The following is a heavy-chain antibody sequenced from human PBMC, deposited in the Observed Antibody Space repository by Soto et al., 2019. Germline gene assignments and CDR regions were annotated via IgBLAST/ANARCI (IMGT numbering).Heavy chain of an antibody. J-gene: IGHJ3*02. Sequence: QVQLQQWGAGLWKPLETLSLTCAVYGGFVSSGSYYWSWIRQPPGKGLEWIGEMSHSGGTHFNPSLKSRVTISVDTSKNQFSLRMSSVTAADTALYYCARVERGTVTTVVDAFDIWGPGTMVTVSS. D-gene: IGHD1-1*01. CDR1: GGFVSSGSYY. CDR3: ARVERGTVTTVVDAFDI. V-gene: IGHV4-34*01. CDR2: MSHSGGT.